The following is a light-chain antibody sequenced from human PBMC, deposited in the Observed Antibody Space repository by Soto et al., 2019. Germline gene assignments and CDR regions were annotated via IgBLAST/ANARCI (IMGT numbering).Light chain of an antibody. CDR1: QSVSSSY. J-gene: IGKJ2*01. CDR2: GAS. Sequence: EIVLTQSPGTLSFSPGERATLTCRAIQSVSSSYLAWYQQKPGQAPRLLIYGASSRATGIPDRFSGSGSGTDFTLTISRLEPEDFAVYYCQQYCSSPPYTFGQGTKVDIK. V-gene: IGKV3-20*01. CDR3: QQYCSSPPYT.